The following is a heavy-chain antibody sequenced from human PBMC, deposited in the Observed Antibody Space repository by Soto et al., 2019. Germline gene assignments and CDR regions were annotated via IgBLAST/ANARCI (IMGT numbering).Heavy chain of an antibody. CDR1: GGSFSGYY. D-gene: IGHD6-19*01. Sequence: QVQLQQWGAGLLKPSETLSLTCAVYGGSFSGYYGSWIRQPPGMVLEWIGEINHSGSTNYTPSLKSRVTISVDTSKNQFSLKLSSVTAADTAVYYCARVWAVAGYDAFDIWGQGTMVTVSS. V-gene: IGHV4-34*01. J-gene: IGHJ3*02. CDR3: ARVWAVAGYDAFDI. CDR2: INHSGST.